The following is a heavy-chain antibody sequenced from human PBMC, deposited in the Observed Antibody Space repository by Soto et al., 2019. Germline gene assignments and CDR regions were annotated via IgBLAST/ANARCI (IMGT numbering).Heavy chain of an antibody. Sequence: GGSLRLSCAASGFTFDDYAMHWVRQAPGKGLEWVSGISWNSGSIGYADSVKGRFTISRDNAKNSLYLQMNSLRAEDTALYYCAKDREMHRSSGWQIDYWGQGTLVTVSS. J-gene: IGHJ4*02. CDR1: GFTFDDYA. CDR2: ISWNSGSI. D-gene: IGHD6-19*01. V-gene: IGHV3-9*01. CDR3: AKDREMHRSSGWQIDY.